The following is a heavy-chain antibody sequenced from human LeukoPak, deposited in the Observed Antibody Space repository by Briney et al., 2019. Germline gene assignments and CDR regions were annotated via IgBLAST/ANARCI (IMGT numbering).Heavy chain of an antibody. CDR2: INPSGGST. CDR3: ARGASGFYYFDY. V-gene: IGHV1-46*01. D-gene: IGHD3-3*01. CDR1: GCTFTSYY. Sequence: ASVKVSCKASGCTFTSYYMHWVRQAPGQGLEWMGIINPSGGSTSYAQKFQGRVTMTRDMSTSTVYMELSSLRSEDTAVYYCARGASGFYYFDYWGQGTLVTVSS. J-gene: IGHJ4*02.